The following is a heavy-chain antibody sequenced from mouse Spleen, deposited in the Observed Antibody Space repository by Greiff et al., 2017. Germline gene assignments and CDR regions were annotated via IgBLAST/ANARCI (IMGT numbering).Heavy chain of an antibody. CDR2: INPYNGGT. D-gene: IGHD4-1*01. J-gene: IGHJ4*01. CDR3: ARSAWDEGAMDY. CDR1: GYTFTDYY. V-gene: IGHV1-19*01. Sequence: VQLQQSGPVLVKPGASVKMSCKASGYTFTDYYMNWVKQSHGKSLEWIGVINPYNGGTSYNQKFKGKATLTVDKSSSTAYMELNSLTSEDSAVYYCARSAWDEGAMDYWGQGTSVTVSS.